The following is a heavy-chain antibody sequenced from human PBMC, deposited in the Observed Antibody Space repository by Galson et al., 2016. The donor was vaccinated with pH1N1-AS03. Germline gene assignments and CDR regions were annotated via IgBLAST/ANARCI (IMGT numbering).Heavy chain of an antibody. CDR1: GFSFSDYE. D-gene: IGHD5-18*01. Sequence: SLRLSCAASGFSFSDYEMNWVRQAPGKGLEWVSYISNTGATKHYADSVRGRFTISRDNAKQLLYLQMNNLRGEDTALYYCVRGADTAVDPFEDCWGQATLVTVSS. CDR3: VRGADTAVDPFEDC. CDR2: ISNTGATK. V-gene: IGHV3-48*03. J-gene: IGHJ1*01.